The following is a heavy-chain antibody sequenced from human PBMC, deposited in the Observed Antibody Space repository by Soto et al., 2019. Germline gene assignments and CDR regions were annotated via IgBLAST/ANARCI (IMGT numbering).Heavy chain of an antibody. Sequence: QVQLVESGGGVVQPGRSLRLSCAASGFTFSSYAMHWVRQAPGKGLEWVAVISYDGSNKYYAVSEKGRFTISRDNSKNSLSLQMTSLSAAQPAVYYCAMGWIQLSFNFDYWGQGTLVTVSS. J-gene: IGHJ4*02. D-gene: IGHD5-18*01. V-gene: IGHV3-30-3*01. CDR1: GFTFSSYA. CDR2: ISYDGSNK. CDR3: AMGWIQLSFNFDY.